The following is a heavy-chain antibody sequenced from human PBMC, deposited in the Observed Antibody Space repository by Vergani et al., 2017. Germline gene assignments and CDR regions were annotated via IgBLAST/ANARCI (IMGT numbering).Heavy chain of an antibody. CDR1: AYSFTSYD. CDR3: ARGPHKYYYMDV. J-gene: IGHJ6*03. V-gene: IGHV1-8*01. Sequence: QVQLVQSGAGVKKPWASVKVSCTASAYSFTSYDINWVRQPTGQGLEWMGWKDPNSGNTGYIQKFQGRVTMTRDTSISTAYMELCSLTSEDTAVYYCARGPHKYYYMDVWGKGTTVTVSS. CDR2: KDPNSGNT.